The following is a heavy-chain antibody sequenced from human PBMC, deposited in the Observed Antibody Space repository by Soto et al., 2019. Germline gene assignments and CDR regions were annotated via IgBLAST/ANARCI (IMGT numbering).Heavy chain of an antibody. J-gene: IGHJ1*01. D-gene: IGHD3-3*01. V-gene: IGHV1-69*13. CDR2: IIPIFGTA. Sequence: SVKVSCKASGCTFSSYAISWVRQAPGQGLEWMGGIIPIFGTANYAQKFKDRLTISADGSTSTAYMELSGLKSEDTAVYFCARPPGLFGQYPALVDNLGQGTLVNVSS. CDR3: ARPPGLFGQYPALVDN. CDR1: GCTFSSYA.